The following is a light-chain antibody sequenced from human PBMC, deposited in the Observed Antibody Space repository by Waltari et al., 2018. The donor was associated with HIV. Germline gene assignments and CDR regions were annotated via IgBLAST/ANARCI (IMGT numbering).Light chain of an antibody. CDR1: QSLLHSDGYHL. J-gene: IGKJ2*01. CDR3: RQSLEFPHT. CDR2: VGS. Sequence: IVMTQSPLSLPVTLGEPATISCRSGQSLLHSDGYHLLDWYLQRPGQPPQLLIYVGSQRAPGVPTRFTGSGSDTNFILNITRVEADDVGVYLCRQSLEFPHTFGQGTRVEI. V-gene: IGKV2-28*01.